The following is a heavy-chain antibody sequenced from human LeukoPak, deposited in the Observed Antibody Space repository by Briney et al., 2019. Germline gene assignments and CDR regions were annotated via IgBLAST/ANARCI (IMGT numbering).Heavy chain of an antibody. V-gene: IGHV3-15*01. J-gene: IGHJ4*02. D-gene: IGHD3-10*01. Sequence: GGSLRLSCAASGFTLSNYAMSWVRQAPGKGLEWVGRIKSKTDGGTTDYAAPVKGRFTISRDDSKNTLYLQMNSLKTEDTAVYYCTTDALLFAPLDYWGQGTLVTVSS. CDR1: GFTLSNYA. CDR3: TTDALLFAPLDY. CDR2: IKSKTDGGTT.